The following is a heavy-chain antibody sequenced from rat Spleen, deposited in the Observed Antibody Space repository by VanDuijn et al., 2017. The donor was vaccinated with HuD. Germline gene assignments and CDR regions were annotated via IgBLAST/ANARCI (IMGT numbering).Heavy chain of an antibody. CDR3: TREELPGHNEDY. CDR2: ITNTGGST. J-gene: IGHJ2*01. Sequence: EVQLVESGGGLVQPGRSLKLSCAASGFTFSDYGMTWIRQAPGKGLEWVASITNTGGSTYYPDSVKGRFTISRDNAKSTLYLQMNSLRSEDTATYYCTREELPGHNEDYWGQGVMVTVSS. V-gene: IGHV5-31*01. CDR1: GFTFSDYG. D-gene: IGHD1-4*01.